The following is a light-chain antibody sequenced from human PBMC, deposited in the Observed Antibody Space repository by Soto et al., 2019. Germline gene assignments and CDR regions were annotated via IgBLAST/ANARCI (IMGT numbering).Light chain of an antibody. J-gene: IGKJ4*01. V-gene: IGKV1-39*01. CDR1: QSISSY. Sequence: DIQMTQSPSSLSASVGDRVTITCRASQSISSYLNWYQQKPGKAPKLLIYAASSLQSGVPSRFSGSGSGTDFTLTISSLQPEDFATYYCQQSYSTPAHIVTFGGGTKVEIK. CDR3: QQSYSTPAHIVT. CDR2: AAS.